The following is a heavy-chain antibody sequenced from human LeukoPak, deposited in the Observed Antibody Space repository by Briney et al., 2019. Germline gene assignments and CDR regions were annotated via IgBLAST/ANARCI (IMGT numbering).Heavy chain of an antibody. D-gene: IGHD2-2*01. Sequence: ASVNVSFKDSVYTFTNYGISRVRQAPGQGLEWMGWISASNGDTNSAQKLQDRVTMTTDTSTSTAYMELRSLRSDDTAVYFCARSRSQPAASSARWFDPWGQGTLVTVSS. V-gene: IGHV1-18*01. CDR2: ISASNGDT. CDR1: VYTFTNYG. J-gene: IGHJ5*02. CDR3: ARSRSQPAASSARWFDP.